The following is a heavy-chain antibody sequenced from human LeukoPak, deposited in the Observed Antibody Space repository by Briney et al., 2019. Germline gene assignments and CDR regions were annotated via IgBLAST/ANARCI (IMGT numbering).Heavy chain of an antibody. CDR2: VNYSGST. J-gene: IGHJ6*03. D-gene: IGHD3-10*01. CDR1: GGSFSDFY. V-gene: IGHV4-34*01. CDR3: ARVGDLFRAHLVRGLSPDFYYMDV. Sequence: PSETLSLTCAVSGGSFSDFYWNWIRQPPGKGLEWIGEVNYSGSTNYNPSLKSRVIISVDTSKNQFSLKLSSVTAADTGVYYCARVGDLFRAHLVRGLSPDFYYMDVWGKGTTVTVSS.